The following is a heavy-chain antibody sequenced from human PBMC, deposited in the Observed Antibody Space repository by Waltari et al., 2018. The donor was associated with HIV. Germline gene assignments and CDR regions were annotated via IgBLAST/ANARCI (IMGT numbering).Heavy chain of an antibody. V-gene: IGHV4-59*01. CDR1: GGSISSYY. CDR2: IYYSGST. Sequence: QVQLQESGPGLVKPSETLSLTCTVSGGSISSYYWSWIRQPPGKGLEWIGYIYYSGSTNYNPSLTSRVTISVDTFKNQFSLKLSSVTAADTAVYYCARDYYDSSGSSYGMDVWGQGTTVTVSS. J-gene: IGHJ6*02. D-gene: IGHD3-22*01. CDR3: ARDYYDSSGSSYGMDV.